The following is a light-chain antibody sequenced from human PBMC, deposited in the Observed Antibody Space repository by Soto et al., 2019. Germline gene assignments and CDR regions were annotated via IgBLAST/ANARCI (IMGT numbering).Light chain of an antibody. CDR2: GAS. CDR3: QQRRNWPVT. V-gene: IGKV3D-20*02. CDR1: QSVAGSH. J-gene: IGKJ5*01. Sequence: PGERATLSCRASQSVAGSHLAWYQQKPGQAPRLLINGASTRATGIPDRFSGSGSGTDFTLAISSLEPEDFAIYYCQQRRNWPVTFGQGTRLEIK.